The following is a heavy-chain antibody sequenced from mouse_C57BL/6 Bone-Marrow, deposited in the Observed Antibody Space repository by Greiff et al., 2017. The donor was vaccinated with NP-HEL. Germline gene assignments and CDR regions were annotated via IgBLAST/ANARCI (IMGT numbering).Heavy chain of an antibody. CDR2: IHPNSGST. Sequence: QVQLQQSGAELVKPGASVKLSCKASGYTFTSYWMHWVKQRPGQGLEWIGMIHPNSGSTNYNEKFKSKATLTVDKSSSTAYMQLSSLTSEDSAVYYCASSLSDLAWFADWGKGALVTVSA. V-gene: IGHV1-64*01. CDR3: ASSLSDLAWFAD. CDR1: GYTFTSYW. J-gene: IGHJ3*01.